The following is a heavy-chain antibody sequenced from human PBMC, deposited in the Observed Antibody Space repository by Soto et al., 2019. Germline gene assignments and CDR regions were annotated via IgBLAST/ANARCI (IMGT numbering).Heavy chain of an antibody. CDR1: GFTFSSYA. CDR3: ARDLDSSWYARYFQH. CDR2: ISYDGSNK. D-gene: IGHD6-13*01. J-gene: IGHJ1*01. V-gene: IGHV3-30-3*01. Sequence: PGGSLRLSCAASGFTFSSYAMHWVRHAPGKGLEWVAVISYDGSNKYYADSVKGRFTISRDNSKNTLYLQMNSLRAEDTAVYYCARDLDSSWYARYFQHWGQGTLVTV.